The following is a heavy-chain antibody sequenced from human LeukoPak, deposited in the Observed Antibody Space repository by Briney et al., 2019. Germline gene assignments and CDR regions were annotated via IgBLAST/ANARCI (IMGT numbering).Heavy chain of an antibody. CDR2: INAYNGNT. V-gene: IGHV1-18*01. CDR1: GYTFTSYG. Sequence: ASVKVSCKASGYTFTSYGISWVRQAPGQGLEWMGWINAYNGNTNYAQKLQGRVTMTTDTSTNTAYMELRSLRSDDTAVYYCARDQALAVAGTYFDYWGQGTLVTVSS. J-gene: IGHJ4*02. CDR3: ARDQALAVAGTYFDY. D-gene: IGHD6-19*01.